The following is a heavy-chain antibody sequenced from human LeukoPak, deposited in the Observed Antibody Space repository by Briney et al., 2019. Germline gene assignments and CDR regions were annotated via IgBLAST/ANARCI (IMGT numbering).Heavy chain of an antibody. CDR1: GFTFNSYE. CDR2: ISSSGTTI. CDR3: ARDQGYHYGGHDAFDI. D-gene: IGHD3-10*01. J-gene: IGHJ3*02. V-gene: IGHV3-48*03. Sequence: GGYLRLSCAASGFTFNSYEMNWARQAPGKGLEWVSYISSSGTTIYYADSVKGRFTISRDNAKNSLYLQMSSLRAEDTALYYCARDQGYHYGGHDAFDIWGQGTMATVPS.